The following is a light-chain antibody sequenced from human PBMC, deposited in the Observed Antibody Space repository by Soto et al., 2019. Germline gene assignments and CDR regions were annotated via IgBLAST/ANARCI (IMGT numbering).Light chain of an antibody. CDR1: QSISDY. Sequence: DIQMTQSPSSLSASVGDRVTITCRASQSISDYLNWYQQKPGKAPSLLIYGASSLQSGVPSRFSGSGSGTEFTLTISSLQPEDFATYYCQQGYSTPLTFGGGTKVEIK. V-gene: IGKV1-39*01. CDR2: GAS. J-gene: IGKJ4*01. CDR3: QQGYSTPLT.